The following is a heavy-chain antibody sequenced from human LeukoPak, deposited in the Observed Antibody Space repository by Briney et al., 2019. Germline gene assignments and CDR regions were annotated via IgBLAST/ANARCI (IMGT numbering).Heavy chain of an antibody. CDR2: ISYDGSNE. V-gene: IGHV3-30*18. D-gene: IGHD6-13*01. Sequence: PGGSLRLSCAASGFIFSSIGMHWVRQAPGKGLEWVAVISYDGSNEYYADSAKDRSTTSRANSKSTLSLQMKSLRAEATPVTYYAKTGISSLGCFDFWGQGTLVTVSS. CDR1: GFIFSSIG. CDR3: AKTGISSLGCFDF. J-gene: IGHJ4*02.